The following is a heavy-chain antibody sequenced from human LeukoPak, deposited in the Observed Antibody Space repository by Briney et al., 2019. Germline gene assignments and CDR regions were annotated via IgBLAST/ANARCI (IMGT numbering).Heavy chain of an antibody. CDR2: INPSGGST. V-gene: IGHV1-46*01. Sequence: GASVTVSCKASGYTFTSYYMHWVRQAPGQGLEWMGIINPSGGSTSYAQKFQGRVTMTRDTSTSTVYMELSSLRSEDTAVYYCARGSQAYYDFWGGNYPYYFDYWGQGTLVTVSS. J-gene: IGHJ4*02. CDR1: GYTFTSYY. CDR3: ARGSQAYYDFWGGNYPYYFDY. D-gene: IGHD3-3*01.